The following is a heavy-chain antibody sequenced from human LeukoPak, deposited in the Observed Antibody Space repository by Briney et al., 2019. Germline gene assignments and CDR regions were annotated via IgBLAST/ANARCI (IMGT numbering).Heavy chain of an antibody. D-gene: IGHD2-15*01. Sequence: GXSLKISCKGSGYSFTSYWIGWVRQMPGKGLEWMGIIYPGDSDTRYSPSFQGQVTISADKSISTAYLQWSSLKASDTAIYYCARRVVAATDAFDIWGQGTMVTVSS. CDR3: ARRVVAATDAFDI. CDR1: GYSFTSYW. V-gene: IGHV5-51*01. J-gene: IGHJ3*02. CDR2: IYPGDSDT.